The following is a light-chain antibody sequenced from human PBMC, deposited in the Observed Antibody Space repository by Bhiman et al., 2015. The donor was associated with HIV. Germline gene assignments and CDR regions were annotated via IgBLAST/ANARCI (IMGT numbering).Light chain of an antibody. CDR1: TSNIGTNY. Sequence: QSVLTQPPSVSAAPGQQVTISCSGTTSNIGTNYVSWYQQMPPAAPKLLIYDNKKRPSDIPDRFSGSKSGTSATLAIAGLQSGDEADYFCGTWDNSLTMVVFGEGTKLTVL. CDR2: DNK. V-gene: IGLV1-51*01. J-gene: IGLJ2*01. CDR3: GTWDNSLTMVV.